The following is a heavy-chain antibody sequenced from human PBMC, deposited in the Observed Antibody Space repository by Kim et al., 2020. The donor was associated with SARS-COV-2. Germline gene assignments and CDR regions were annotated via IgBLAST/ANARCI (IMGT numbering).Heavy chain of an antibody. CDR2: IYYSGST. Sequence: SETLSLTCTVSGGSISSGGYYWSWIRQHPGKGLEWIGYIYYSGSTYYNPSLKSRVTISVDTSKNQFSLKLSSVTAADTAVYYCAREYPLSGGYAFDIWGQGTMVTVSS. V-gene: IGHV4-31*03. D-gene: IGHD2-2*01. CDR1: GGSISSGGYY. J-gene: IGHJ3*02. CDR3: AREYPLSGGYAFDI.